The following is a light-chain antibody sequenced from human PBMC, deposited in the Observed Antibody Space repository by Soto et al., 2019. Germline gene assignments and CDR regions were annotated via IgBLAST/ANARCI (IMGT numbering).Light chain of an antibody. CDR2: DAS. Sequence: EIVMTQSPATLSVSPGERATLSCRASLSVSRNLAWYQQKPGQAPRLLIFDASTRATGIPARFSGSGSGTEFTLTITSLQSEDFAVYYCQQYNAWPRTFGQGTEVEIK. J-gene: IGKJ1*01. V-gene: IGKV3-15*01. CDR1: LSVSRN. CDR3: QQYNAWPRT.